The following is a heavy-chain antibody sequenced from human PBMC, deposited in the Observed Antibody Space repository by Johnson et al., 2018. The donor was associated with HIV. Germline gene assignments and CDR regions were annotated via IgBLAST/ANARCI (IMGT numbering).Heavy chain of an antibody. J-gene: IGHJ3*02. V-gene: IGHV3-7*05. D-gene: IGHD3-22*01. CDR3: ASDYYYDSRARLGAFDI. Sequence: VQLVESGGGVVQPGRSLRLSCAASGFTFSSYGMHWVRQAPGKGLEWVANIKQDGSEKYYVDSVNGRFTISRDNAKNSLYLQMNSLRAEDTAVYYCASDYYYDSRARLGAFDIWGQGTMVTVSS. CDR2: IKQDGSEK. CDR1: GFTFSSYG.